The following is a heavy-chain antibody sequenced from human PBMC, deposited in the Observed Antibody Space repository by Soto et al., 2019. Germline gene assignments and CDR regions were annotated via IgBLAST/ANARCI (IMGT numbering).Heavy chain of an antibody. D-gene: IGHD6-13*01. CDR3: ARGISSSWYLYFDY. V-gene: IGHV3-23*01. CDR2: ISGSGGST. J-gene: IGHJ4*02. Sequence: GGSLRLSCAASGFTFSSYAMSWVRQAPGKGLEWVSAISGSGGSTYYADSVKGRFTISRHNSKNTLYLQMNSLRAEDTAVYYCARGISSSWYLYFDYWGQGTLVTVSS. CDR1: GFTFSSYA.